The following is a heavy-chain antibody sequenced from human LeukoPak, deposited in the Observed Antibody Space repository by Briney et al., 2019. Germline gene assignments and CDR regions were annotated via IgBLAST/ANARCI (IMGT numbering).Heavy chain of an antibody. J-gene: IGHJ6*02. D-gene: IGHD2-2*01. CDR1: GFTFSSYW. V-gene: IGHV3-7*01. Sequence: GGSLRLSCAASGFTFSSYWMSWVRQAPGKGLEWVANIKQDGSEKYYVDSVKGRFTISRDNAKNSLYLQMNSLRAEDPAVYYCARINLYPFYYYYGMDVWGQGTTVTVSS. CDR3: ARINLYPFYYYYGMDV. CDR2: IKQDGSEK.